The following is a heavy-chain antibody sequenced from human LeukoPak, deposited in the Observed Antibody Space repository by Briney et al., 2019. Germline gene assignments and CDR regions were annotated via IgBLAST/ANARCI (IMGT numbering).Heavy chain of an antibody. D-gene: IGHD6-19*01. J-gene: IGHJ4*02. V-gene: IGHV1-18*01. Sequence: ASVKVSCKASGHTFTNYGITWVRQAPGQGLEWMGWISAHDGTRNYALKHEDRVTMTTDTSTSTAYMELRGLRSDDTAVCYCARRSTLYSSGRFYFDYWGQGTLVTVSS. CDR3: ARRSTLYSSGRFYFDY. CDR2: ISAHDGTR. CDR1: GHTFTNYG.